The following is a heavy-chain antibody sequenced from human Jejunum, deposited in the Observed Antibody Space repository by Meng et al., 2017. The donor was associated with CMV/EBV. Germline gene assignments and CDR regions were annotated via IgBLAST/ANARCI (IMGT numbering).Heavy chain of an antibody. Sequence: VSYAASESSCSSYGKSWVRQARGKGLEWVAFISGSGATTYDADSVKGRFTISRDNSKNTLYLQMASLRVEDTALYYCAKRNYYFDYWGQGTLVTVSS. CDR2: ISGSGATT. CDR3: AKRNYYFDY. V-gene: IGHV3-23*01. D-gene: IGHD1-7*01. CDR1: ESSCSSYG. J-gene: IGHJ4*02.